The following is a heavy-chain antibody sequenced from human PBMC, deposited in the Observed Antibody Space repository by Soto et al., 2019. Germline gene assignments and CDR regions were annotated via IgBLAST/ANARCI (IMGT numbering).Heavy chain of an antibody. Sequence: SQTLSLTCAISGDSVSSISAAWNWIRQSPSRGLEWLGRTYYRSKWSNDYAESVKSRISINADTSKNQFSLQLNSVTPEDTAVYYCARHGSGSYYNPYYYYYGMDVWGQGTTVTVSS. CDR1: GDSVSSISAA. CDR2: TYYRSKWSN. CDR3: ARHGSGSYYNPYYYYYGMDV. J-gene: IGHJ6*02. D-gene: IGHD3-10*01. V-gene: IGHV6-1*01.